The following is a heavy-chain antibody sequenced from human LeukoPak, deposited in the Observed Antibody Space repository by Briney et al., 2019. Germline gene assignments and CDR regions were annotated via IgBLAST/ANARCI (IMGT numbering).Heavy chain of an antibody. Sequence: PGGSLRLSCVASGFTFRGYCFNWVRQAPGKGLEGVASISPTTFMFYSDSVKGRFTVSRDNAKDTLYLQMDSLSAEDTAVYYCARSLLSNSVLFMPFDVWGHGAMVTVSS. V-gene: IGHV3-69-1*02. CDR3: ARSLLSNSVLFMPFDV. CDR1: GFTFRGYC. CDR2: ISPTTFM. J-gene: IGHJ3*01. D-gene: IGHD2/OR15-2a*01.